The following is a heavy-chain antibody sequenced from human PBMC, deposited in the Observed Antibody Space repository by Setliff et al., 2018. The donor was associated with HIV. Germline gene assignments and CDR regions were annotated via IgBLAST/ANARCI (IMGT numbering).Heavy chain of an antibody. CDR2: IIPIFGTT. V-gene: IGHV1-69*13. D-gene: IGHD4-4*01. CDR3: AMSMTTYPVSRAFDI. CDR1: GGTFSSYT. J-gene: IGHJ3*02. Sequence: EASVKVSCKASGGTFSSYTISWVRQAPGQGLEWMGGIIPIFGTTNYAQKFQGRVTITADESTSTAYMELSSLRSEDTAVYYCAMSMTTYPVSRAFDIWGQGTMVTVSS.